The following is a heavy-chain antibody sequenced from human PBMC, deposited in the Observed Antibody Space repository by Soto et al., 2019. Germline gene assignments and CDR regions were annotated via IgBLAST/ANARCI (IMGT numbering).Heavy chain of an antibody. J-gene: IGHJ5*02. D-gene: IGHD3-3*02. CDR1: GDSIISSDFY. CDR3: ARHSLALRKNNWFDP. V-gene: IGHV4-39*01. CDR2: IFYLGSS. Sequence: SEPLSLTCTVSGDSIISSDFYWCWFLQPPGKGLEWIGSIFYLGSSYYNPSLKSRVTMSVDTSKNQFSLRLRSVTAADTALYFCARHSLALRKNNWFDPWGQGIMVTVSS.